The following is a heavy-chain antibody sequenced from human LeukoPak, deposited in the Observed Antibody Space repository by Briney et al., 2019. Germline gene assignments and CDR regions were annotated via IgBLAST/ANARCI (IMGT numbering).Heavy chain of an antibody. D-gene: IGHD3-22*01. CDR3: ARYHYDSSGYPYYFDY. J-gene: IGHJ4*02. CDR2: IYSGGST. CDR1: GFIVSDNY. Sequence: GGSLRLSCAASGFIVSDNYMSWVRQAPGQGLEWVSVIYSGGSTYYADSVQGRFAISRDNSKNTVFLQLNSLRAEDTAVYYCARYHYDSSGYPYYFDYWGQGTLVTVSS. V-gene: IGHV3-53*01.